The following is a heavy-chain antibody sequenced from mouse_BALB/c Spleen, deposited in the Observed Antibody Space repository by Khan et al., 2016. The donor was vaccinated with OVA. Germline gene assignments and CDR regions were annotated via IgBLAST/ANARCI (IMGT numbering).Heavy chain of an antibody. CDR1: GFDFSRYW. Sequence: EVQLVETGGGLVQPGGSLKLSCAASGFDFSRYWMSWVRQAPGKGLEWIGEINPDSSTINYTPSLKDKFIISRDNAKTTLYLQMSKVRSEDTALYYCARPYRYDGRAWFAYWGQGTLVTVSA. D-gene: IGHD2-14*01. J-gene: IGHJ3*01. V-gene: IGHV4-1*02. CDR2: INPDSSTI. CDR3: ARPYRYDGRAWFAY.